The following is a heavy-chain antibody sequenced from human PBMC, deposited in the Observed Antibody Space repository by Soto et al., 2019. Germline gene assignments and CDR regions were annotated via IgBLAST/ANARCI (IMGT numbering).Heavy chain of an antibody. CDR1: GGSISSSSYY. CDR3: ARHDSLGILGGSGYYVFDY. D-gene: IGHD3-3*01. Sequence: QLQLQESGPGLVKPSETLSLTCTVSGGSISSSSYYWGWIRQPPGKGLEWIGSIYYSGSTYYNPYLKSRVTISVDTSKNQFALKLSSVTAADTAVYYCARHDSLGILGGSGYYVFDYWGQGTLVNVSS. J-gene: IGHJ4*02. CDR2: IYYSGST. V-gene: IGHV4-39*01.